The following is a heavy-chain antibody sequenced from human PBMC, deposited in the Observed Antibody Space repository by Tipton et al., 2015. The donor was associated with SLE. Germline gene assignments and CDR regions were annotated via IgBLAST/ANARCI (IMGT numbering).Heavy chain of an antibody. V-gene: IGHV4-39*07. Sequence: TLSLTCTVSGGSISSSRYYWGWIRQPPGKGLEWIGSINYSGSTYYNPSLKSRVTISVDTSKNQFSLKLSSVTAADTAVYYCARAGGSGKSSDAFDIWGQGTMVTVSS. CDR2: INYSGST. CDR1: GGSISSSRYY. J-gene: IGHJ3*02. CDR3: ARAGGSGKSSDAFDI.